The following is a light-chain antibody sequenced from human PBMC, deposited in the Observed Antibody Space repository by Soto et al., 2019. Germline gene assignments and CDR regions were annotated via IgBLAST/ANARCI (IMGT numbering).Light chain of an antibody. Sequence: DIQMTQSPSTLSASVGDRVTITCRASQSISSWLAWYQQKPGKAPKLLIYKASSLESGVPSRFSGSGSGTEFTLTISSLQPDDFATYYCQQSSSFPFTFGPGTKVDIK. CDR2: KAS. J-gene: IGKJ3*01. CDR3: QQSSSFPFT. CDR1: QSISSW. V-gene: IGKV1-5*03.